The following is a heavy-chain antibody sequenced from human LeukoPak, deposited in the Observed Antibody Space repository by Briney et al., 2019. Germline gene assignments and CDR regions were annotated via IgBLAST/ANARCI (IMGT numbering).Heavy chain of an antibody. CDR2: ISHSSSSI. V-gene: IGHV3-48*04. D-gene: IGHD6-19*01. J-gene: IGHJ4*02. CDR3: ARVSLSSGCLSN. Sequence: GGSLRLSCAASGFSFSSYSMNWVRQAPGKGLEWLSYISHSSSSIYYADSVKGRFTISRDNTKNSLHLQMNSLRAEDTAVYYCARVSLSSGCLSNWGQGTLVTVSS. CDR1: GFSFSSYS.